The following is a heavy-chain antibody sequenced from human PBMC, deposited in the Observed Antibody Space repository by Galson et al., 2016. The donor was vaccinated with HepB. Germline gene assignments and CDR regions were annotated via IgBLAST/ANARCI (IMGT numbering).Heavy chain of an antibody. CDR2: IKQDGSEK. Sequence: SLRLSCAASGFTFSNYWMYWVRQAPGKGLEWVANIKQDGSEKLYVDSVKGRVTISRYNAKNSLFLQMSSPRAEDTAVYYCAYKQHSGQGTLVTVSS. CDR3: AYKQH. V-gene: IGHV3-7*01. CDR1: GFTFSNYW. J-gene: IGHJ4*02. D-gene: IGHD1/OR15-1a*01.